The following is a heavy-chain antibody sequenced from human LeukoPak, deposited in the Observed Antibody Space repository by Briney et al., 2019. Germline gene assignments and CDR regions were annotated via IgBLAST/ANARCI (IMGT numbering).Heavy chain of an antibody. CDR2: ISGSGGST. J-gene: IGHJ4*02. V-gene: IGHV3-23*01. Sequence: PGGSLRLSCAASGFTFSSYAMSWVRQAPGKGLEWVSAISGSGGSTYYADSVKGRFTISRDNSKNTLYLQMNSLRAEDTAVYYCAKAILDYYYDSSGGFDYWGQGTLVTVSS. D-gene: IGHD3-22*01. CDR1: GFTFSSYA. CDR3: AKAILDYYYDSSGGFDY.